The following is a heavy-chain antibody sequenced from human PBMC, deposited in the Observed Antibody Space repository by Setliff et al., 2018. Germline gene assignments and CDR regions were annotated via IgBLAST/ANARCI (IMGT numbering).Heavy chain of an antibody. CDR1: GFSFSNYW. CDR3: ARDGHNVYYFDY. Sequence: PGGSLRLSCAASGFSFSNYWMHWVRQAPGKGRVWVSRINSDGSSTNYADSVKGQFTVSRDNAKNTLYLQMNSLRAEDTAVYYCARDGHNVYYFDYWGLGTLVTVSS. V-gene: IGHV3-74*01. J-gene: IGHJ4*02. CDR2: INSDGSST. D-gene: IGHD1-1*01.